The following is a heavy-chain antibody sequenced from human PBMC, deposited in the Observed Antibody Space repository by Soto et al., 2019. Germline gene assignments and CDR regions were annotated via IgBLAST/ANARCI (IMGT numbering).Heavy chain of an antibody. CDR3: ARNCTCSASLSQYSGMDV. CDR1: GGTFDNFI. CDR2: IVPMLGTP. Sequence: QVQLVQSGAEVKEPGSSVRVSCKASGGTFDNFIMNWVRQTPGQGLEWMGGIVPMLGTPTYAEKFKVRVTISATGSTSTIYMEVTSLRSEDTAIYYYARNCTCSASLSQYSGMDVWGQGTTVTVSA. D-gene: IGHD2-15*01. V-gene: IGHV1-69*01. J-gene: IGHJ6*01.